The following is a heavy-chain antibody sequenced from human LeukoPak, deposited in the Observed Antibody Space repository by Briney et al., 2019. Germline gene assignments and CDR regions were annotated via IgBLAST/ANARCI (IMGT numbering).Heavy chain of an antibody. J-gene: IGHJ4*02. Sequence: GESLKISCKGSGYSFTSYWIGWVRQMSGKGLEWMGIIYPGDSDTRYSPSFQGQVTISADKSISTAYLQWSSLRASDTAMYYCARESRYGYNLGSSDYWGQGTLVTVSS. CDR2: IYPGDSDT. CDR3: ARESRYGYNLGSSDY. V-gene: IGHV5-51*01. D-gene: IGHD5-24*01. CDR1: GYSFTSYW.